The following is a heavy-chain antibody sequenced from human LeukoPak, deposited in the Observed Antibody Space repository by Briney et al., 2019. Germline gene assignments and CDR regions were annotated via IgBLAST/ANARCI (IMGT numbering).Heavy chain of an antibody. CDR2: ISYDGSNK. Sequence: GGSLRLSCAASGFTFSSYAMHWVRQAPGKGLEWVAVISYDGSNKYYADSVKGRFTISRDNSKNTLYLQMNSLRAEDTAVYYCARGTHSGDLSVDPWGQGTLVTVSS. D-gene: IGHD2-15*01. V-gene: IGHV3-30*01. CDR1: GFTFSSYA. J-gene: IGHJ5*02. CDR3: ARGTHSGDLSVDP.